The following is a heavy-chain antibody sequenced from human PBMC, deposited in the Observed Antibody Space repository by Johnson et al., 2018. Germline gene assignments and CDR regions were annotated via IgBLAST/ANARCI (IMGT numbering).Heavy chain of an antibody. CDR3: ATEPCGGDCYLEYLHH. V-gene: IGHV3-30*04. CDR2: TSYDGTDK. Sequence: VQLVESGGGVVQPGRSLRLSCAASGFTFNSYAMHWVRQAPGKGLEWVAVTSYDGTDKDYADSVKGRFTISRDNSENTLYLQMNSLRAGDTAVYYCATEPCGGDCYLEYLHHWGQGTLVTVSS. J-gene: IGHJ1*01. CDR1: GFTFNSYA. D-gene: IGHD2-21*02.